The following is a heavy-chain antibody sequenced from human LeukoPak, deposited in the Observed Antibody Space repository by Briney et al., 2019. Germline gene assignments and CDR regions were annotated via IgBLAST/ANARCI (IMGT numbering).Heavy chain of an antibody. Sequence: ASVNVSRKASRYTFTSYGISWVRQAPGPGLDGMGWISAYNGITNYAQKLQGRVTMTTDTSTSTAYMELRSLRSDDTAVYYCARDLMVRGVPPYYYYYMDVWGKRTTVTVSS. D-gene: IGHD3-10*01. CDR3: ARDLMVRGVPPYYYYYMDV. CDR2: ISAYNGIT. J-gene: IGHJ6*03. V-gene: IGHV1-18*01. CDR1: RYTFTSYG.